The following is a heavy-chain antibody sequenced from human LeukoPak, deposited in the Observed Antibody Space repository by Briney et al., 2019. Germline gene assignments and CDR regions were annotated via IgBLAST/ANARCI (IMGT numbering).Heavy chain of an antibody. CDR3: ARGCCNSYKCYAACNQH. CDR2: IKQDGGET. D-gene: IGHD2-2*01. V-gene: IGHV3-7*01. J-gene: IGHJ1*01. Sequence: GGSLRLSCAASGFTFSRHWMSWVRQAPGKGLEWVANIKQDGGETYYVDSVKGRFTISRDNAQNSLYLQMNNLRGEATAVYYCARGCCNSYKCYAACNQHWGQGTLVTVSS. CDR1: GFTFSRHW.